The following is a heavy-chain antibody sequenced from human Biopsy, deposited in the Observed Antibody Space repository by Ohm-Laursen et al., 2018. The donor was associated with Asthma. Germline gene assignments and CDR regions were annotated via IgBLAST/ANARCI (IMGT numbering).Heavy chain of an antibody. CDR3: ARDYYDFWNRSVHTYFGMDV. CDR2: IYHRGNT. CDR1: GYSISNGGYY. Sequence: SDTLSLTCSVSGYSISNGGYYWTWVRQRPGKGLEWIGNIYHRGNTKYNPSLKSRLSFSVDTSKNQFSLKLSSVTAADAAIYFCARDYYDFWNRSVHTYFGMDVWGRGTTVVVSS. V-gene: IGHV4-31*03. D-gene: IGHD3-3*01. J-gene: IGHJ6*02.